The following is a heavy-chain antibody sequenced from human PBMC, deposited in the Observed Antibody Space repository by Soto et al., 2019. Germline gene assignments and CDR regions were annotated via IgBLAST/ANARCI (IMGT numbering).Heavy chain of an antibody. Sequence: QVQLVESGGGVVQPGTSLRVSCVGSGFTFRSYVIHWVRQATGKGLEWVALTSYDGTDKYYGDSVRGRFTISRDNSRNTVDLQMDSLRLEDTARYYCARWGTTGGLDVWGQGTLVSVSS. J-gene: IGHJ1*01. CDR2: TSYDGTDK. D-gene: IGHD3-16*01. CDR1: GFTFRSYV. V-gene: IGHV3-30*19. CDR3: ARWGTTGGLDV.